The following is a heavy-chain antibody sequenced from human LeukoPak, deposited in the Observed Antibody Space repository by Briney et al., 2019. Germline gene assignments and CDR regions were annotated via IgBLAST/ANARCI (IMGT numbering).Heavy chain of an antibody. CDR2: IYYSGST. V-gene: IGHV4-59*12. J-gene: IGHJ5*02. Sequence: SETLSLTCTVSGGSISSYYWSWIRQPPGKGLEWIGYIYYSGSTNYNPSLKSRVTISVDRSKNQFSLKLSSVTAADTAVYYCAREDSSSTNWFDPWGQGTLVTVSS. D-gene: IGHD6-13*01. CDR3: AREDSSSTNWFDP. CDR1: GGSISSYY.